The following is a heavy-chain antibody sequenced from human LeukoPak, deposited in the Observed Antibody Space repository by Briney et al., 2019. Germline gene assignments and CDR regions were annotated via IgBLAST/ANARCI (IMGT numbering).Heavy chain of an antibody. D-gene: IGHD1-1*01. J-gene: IGHJ4*02. CDR3: VRNWNLDS. Sequence: GGSLRLSCAASGFTFSSYSMNWVRQAPGRGLEWVANIKPDGSEENYGDSVKGRFTISRDNAKDSLFLQMNSLTAEDTAVYYCVRNWNLDSWGQGTLVTVSS. CDR1: GFTFSSYS. V-gene: IGHV3-7*01. CDR2: IKPDGSEE.